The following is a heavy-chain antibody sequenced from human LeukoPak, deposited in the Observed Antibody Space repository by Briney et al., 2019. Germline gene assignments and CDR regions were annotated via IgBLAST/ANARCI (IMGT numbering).Heavy chain of an antibody. J-gene: IGHJ5*02. V-gene: IGHV4-39*07. Sequence: SETLSLTCTVSGGSISSNSDYWGWIRQPPGKGLEWIGTIYYSGSTYYNPSFKSRVIISVDTSKNQFSLKLSSVTAADTAVYYCERRLTGWFDPWGQGTLVTVSS. D-gene: IGHD7-27*01. CDR3: ERRLTGWFDP. CDR2: IYYSGST. CDR1: GGSISSNSDY.